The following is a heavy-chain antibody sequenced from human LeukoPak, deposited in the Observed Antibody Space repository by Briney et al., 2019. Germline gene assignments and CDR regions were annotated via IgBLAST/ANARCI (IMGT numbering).Heavy chain of an antibody. CDR2: IGTAGDT. V-gene: IGHV3-13*01. CDR3: ARDQTTVGLPGFDI. Sequence: PGGSLRLSCAASGFTFSSYDMHWVRQGTGKGLEWVSAIGTAGDTYYPGSVKGRFTISRENAKNSLYLQMNSLRAGDTAVYYCARDQTTVGLPGFDIWGQGTMVTVSS. D-gene: IGHD4-23*01. J-gene: IGHJ3*02. CDR1: GFTFSSYD.